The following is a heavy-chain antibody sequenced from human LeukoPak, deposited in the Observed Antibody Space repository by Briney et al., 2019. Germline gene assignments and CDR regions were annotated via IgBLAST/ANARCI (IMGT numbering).Heavy chain of an antibody. Sequence: GRSLRLSCAASGFTFDDYAMHWVRQAPGKGLEWVSGISWNSGSIGYADSVKGRFTISRDNAKSSLYLQMNSLRAEDTALYYCAKGGGPDIVVVPAAIGFAFDIWGQGTMVTVSS. CDR1: GFTFDDYA. J-gene: IGHJ3*02. CDR3: AKGGGPDIVVVPAAIGFAFDI. CDR2: ISWNSGSI. V-gene: IGHV3-9*01. D-gene: IGHD2-2*02.